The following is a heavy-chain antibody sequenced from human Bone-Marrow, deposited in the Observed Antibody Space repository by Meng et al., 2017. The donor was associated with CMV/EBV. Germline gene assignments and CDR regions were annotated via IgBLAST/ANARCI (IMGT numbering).Heavy chain of an antibody. Sequence: GESLKISCAASGFTFSDYYMSWIRQAPGKGLEWVSYISSSSSTIYYADSVKCRFTISRDNAKNSLYLQMNSLRAEDTAVYYCARDPGVVATPSYFDYWGQGTLVTVSS. J-gene: IGHJ4*02. CDR1: GFTFSDYY. D-gene: IGHD2-15*01. CDR2: ISSSSSTI. V-gene: IGHV3-11*04. CDR3: ARDPGVVATPSYFDY.